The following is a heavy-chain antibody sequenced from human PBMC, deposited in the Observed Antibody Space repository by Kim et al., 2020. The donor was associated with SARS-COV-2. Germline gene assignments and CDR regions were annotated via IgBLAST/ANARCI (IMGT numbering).Heavy chain of an antibody. CDR3: ARVPMIVVVTKGHYFDY. CDR1: GFTFSSYW. J-gene: IGHJ4*02. V-gene: IGHV3-7*03. CDR2: IKQDGSEK. D-gene: IGHD3-22*01. Sequence: GGSLRLSCAASGFTFSSYWMSWVRQAPGKGLEWVANIKQDGSEKYYVDSVKGRFTISRDNAKNSLYLQMNSLRAEDTAVYYCARVPMIVVVTKGHYFDYWGQGTLVTVSS.